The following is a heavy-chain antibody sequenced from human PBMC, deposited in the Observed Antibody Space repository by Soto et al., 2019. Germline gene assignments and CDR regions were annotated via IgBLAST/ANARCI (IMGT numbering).Heavy chain of an antibody. J-gene: IGHJ4*02. V-gene: IGHV3-33*01. Sequence: VQMVESGGGVVQPGGSLRLSCAASGFTVSRHGMHWVRQAPGKGLEWVAVIWYDGSNRYYADSVKGRFTISKDNSKNTLYLEMNTLRPEDTAIYYCAAATTWNFHFPYWGQGTQVTVSS. CDR2: IWYDGSNR. CDR1: GFTVSRHG. D-gene: IGHD1-7*01. CDR3: AAATTWNFHFPY.